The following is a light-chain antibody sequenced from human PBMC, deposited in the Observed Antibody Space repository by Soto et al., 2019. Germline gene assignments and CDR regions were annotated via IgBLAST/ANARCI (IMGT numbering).Light chain of an antibody. V-gene: IGKV3-11*01. CDR2: DAS. J-gene: IGKJ5*01. Sequence: IVLTQSPATMSLSPGERATLSCGASERVSSSYVAWYQMKAGLAPRLLIHDASTRASGIPDRFRGSKSGTDFTLTISSLEPEDFAVYYCQQRSDWLPITFGQGTRLEIK. CDR3: QQRSDWLPIT. CDR1: ERVSSSY.